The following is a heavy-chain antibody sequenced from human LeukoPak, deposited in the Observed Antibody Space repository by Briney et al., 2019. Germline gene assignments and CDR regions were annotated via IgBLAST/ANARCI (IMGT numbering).Heavy chain of an antibody. J-gene: IGHJ3*02. CDR2: IIPMYDIK. V-gene: IGHV1-69*04. CDR1: GATFTSKT. D-gene: IGHD1-26*01. Sequence: SVKVSCKASGATFTSKTISGVRQAPGQGREWMGRIIPMYDIKNYAQKFQGRVTITADKSTSTAYMELSSLTSEDTAVYYCARDRIVGPMESAFDIWGQGTMVTVSP. CDR3: ARDRIVGPMESAFDI.